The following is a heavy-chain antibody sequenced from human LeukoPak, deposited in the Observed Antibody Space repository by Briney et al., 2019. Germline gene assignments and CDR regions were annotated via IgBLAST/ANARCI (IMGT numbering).Heavy chain of an antibody. J-gene: IGHJ3*02. CDR2: IYPGDSDT. CDR1: GYSFTSYW. Sequence: NTGESLKISCKGSGYSFTSYWIGWVSQMPGKGLEWMGIIYPGDSDTRYSPSFQGQVTISADKSISTAYLQWSSLKASDTAMYYCARHTVVPAAFDIWGQGTMVTVSS. CDR3: ARHTVVPAAFDI. D-gene: IGHD2-2*01. V-gene: IGHV5-51*01.